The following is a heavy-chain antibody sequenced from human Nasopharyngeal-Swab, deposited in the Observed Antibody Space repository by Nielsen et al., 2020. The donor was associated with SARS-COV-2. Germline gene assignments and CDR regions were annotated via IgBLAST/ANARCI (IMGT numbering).Heavy chain of an antibody. CDR1: GYTFTSYA. J-gene: IGHJ6*02. Sequence: ASVKVSCRASGYTFTSYAMNWVRQAPGQGIEWMGWINTNTGKPTYAQGFTGRFVFSLDTSVSTAYLQISSLKAEDTAVYYCARESYDILTGPSYYYGMDVWCQGTTVTVSS. D-gene: IGHD3-9*01. V-gene: IGHV7-4-1*02. CDR3: ARESYDILTGPSYYYGMDV. CDR2: INTNTGKP.